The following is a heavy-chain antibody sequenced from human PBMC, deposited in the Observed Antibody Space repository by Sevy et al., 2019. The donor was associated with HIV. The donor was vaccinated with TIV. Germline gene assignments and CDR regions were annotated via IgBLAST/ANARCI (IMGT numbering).Heavy chain of an antibody. J-gene: IGHJ4*02. CDR2: IRQDGSEK. CDR1: GFTFSTYW. CDR3: TRKGYGDH. D-gene: IGHD5-18*01. V-gene: IGHV3-7*01. Sequence: GGSLRLSCAASGFTFSTYWMSWVHQAPGKGLEWVANIRQDGSEKYYVDSVKGRFTISRDNAKNSLYLQMNSLRAEDTALYYCTRKGYGDHWGQGTLVTVSS.